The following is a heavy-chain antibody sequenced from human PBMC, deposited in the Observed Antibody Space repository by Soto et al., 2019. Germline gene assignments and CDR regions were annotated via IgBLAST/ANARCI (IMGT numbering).Heavy chain of an antibody. CDR2: ISYDGSNK. CDR3: AREVAGPYFDY. Sequence: GGSLRLSCAASGFTFSSYAMHWVRQAPGKGLEWVAVISYDGSNKYYADSVKGRFTISRDNSKNTLYLQMNSLRAEDTAVYYCAREVAGPYFDYWGQGTLVTVSS. V-gene: IGHV3-30-3*01. D-gene: IGHD6-19*01. J-gene: IGHJ4*02. CDR1: GFTFSSYA.